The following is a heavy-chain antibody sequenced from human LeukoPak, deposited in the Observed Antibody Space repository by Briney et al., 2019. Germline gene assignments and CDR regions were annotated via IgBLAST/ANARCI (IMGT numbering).Heavy chain of an antibody. CDR2: ISSSSSYI. J-gene: IGHJ4*02. V-gene: IGHV3-21*01. Sequence: GGSLRLSCAASGFTFSSYSMNWVRQAPGKGLEWVSSISSSSSYIYYADSVKGRFTISRDNAKNSLYLQMNSLRAGDTAVYYCARAGATGYVTSDYWGQGTLVTVSS. D-gene: IGHD1-26*01. CDR1: GFTFSSYS. CDR3: ARAGATGYVTSDY.